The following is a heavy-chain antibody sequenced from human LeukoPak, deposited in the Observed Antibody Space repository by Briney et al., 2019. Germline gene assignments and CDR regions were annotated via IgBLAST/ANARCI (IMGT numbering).Heavy chain of an antibody. J-gene: IGHJ4*02. V-gene: IGHV3-30*02. CDR3: AKDHVYYFDY. CDR1: GFTFSSYG. D-gene: IGHD5/OR15-5a*01. CDR2: IRYDGSNK. Sequence: GGSLRLSCAASGFTFSSYGMHWVREAPGKGLEWVAFIRYDGSNKYYADSVKGRFTISRDNSKNTLYLQMNSLRAEDTAVYYCAKDHVYYFDYWGQGTLVTVSS.